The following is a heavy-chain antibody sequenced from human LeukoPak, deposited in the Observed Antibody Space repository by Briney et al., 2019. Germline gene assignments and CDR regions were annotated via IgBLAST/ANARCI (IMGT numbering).Heavy chain of an antibody. CDR3: ARGGGPTCSGGSCYHGY. D-gene: IGHD2-15*01. CDR1: GFTFSNAW. CDR2: IKSKTDGGTT. V-gene: IGHV3-15*01. J-gene: IGHJ4*02. Sequence: PGGSLRLSCAASGFTFSNAWMSWVRQAPGKGLEWVGRIKSKTDGGTTDYAAPVKGRFTISRDNSKNTLYLQMNSLRAEDTAAYYCARGGGPTCSGGSCYHGYWGQGTLVTVSS.